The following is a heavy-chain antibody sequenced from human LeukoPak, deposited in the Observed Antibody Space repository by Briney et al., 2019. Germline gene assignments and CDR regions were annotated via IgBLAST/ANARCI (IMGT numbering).Heavy chain of an antibody. CDR2: ISSSGSTI. CDR1: GFTFSSYG. V-gene: IGHV3-48*04. CDR3: AELGITMIGGV. Sequence: GGSLRLSCAASGFTFSSYGMHWVRQAQGKGLEGVSYISSSGSTIYYADSVKGRFTISRDNAKNSLYLQMNSLRAEDTAVYYCAELGITMIGGVWGEGTTVTISS. J-gene: IGHJ6*04. D-gene: IGHD3-10*02.